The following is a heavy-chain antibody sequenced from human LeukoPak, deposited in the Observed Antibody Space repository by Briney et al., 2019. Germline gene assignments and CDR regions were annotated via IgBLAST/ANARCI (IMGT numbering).Heavy chain of an antibody. D-gene: IGHD3-9*01. CDR1: GFTFSSYE. CDR2: TSSSGSTI. V-gene: IGHV3-48*03. CDR3: ARDRRNYDISTGYYIKVAMDV. Sequence: GGSLRLSCAASGFTFSSYEMNWVRQAPGKGLEWVSYTSSSGSTIYYADSVKGRFTISRDNAKNSLYLQMNSLRAEDTAVYYCARDRRNYDISTGYYIKVAMDVWGQGTTVTVSS. J-gene: IGHJ6*02.